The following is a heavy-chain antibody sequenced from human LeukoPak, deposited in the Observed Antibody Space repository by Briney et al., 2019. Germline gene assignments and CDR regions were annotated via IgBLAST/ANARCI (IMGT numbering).Heavy chain of an antibody. V-gene: IGHV3-64*01. CDR2: ISSNGGRT. CDR3: ARGPPILRTTKWFDP. Sequence: GSLRLSCAASGFTFSAYAMHWARQAPGKGLEYVSAISSNGGRTYYANSVKGRFTISRDNSKNTLYLQMGSLRAEDMAVYYCARGPPILRTTKWFDPWGQGTLVTVSS. J-gene: IGHJ5*02. D-gene: IGHD1-26*01. CDR1: GFTFSAYA.